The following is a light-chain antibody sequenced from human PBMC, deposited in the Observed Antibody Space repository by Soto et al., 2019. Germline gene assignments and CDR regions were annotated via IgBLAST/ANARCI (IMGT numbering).Light chain of an antibody. CDR1: QSISTY. Sequence: EVLLTQSPATLSLSPVESVTLSFSSSQSISTYLAWYQQKPGQAPRLLIYDASYRAAGIPARFSGSGSGTDFTLTISSLEPEDFAVYHCQQRSSWPLTFGGGTKVDIK. V-gene: IGKV3-11*01. J-gene: IGKJ4*01. CDR3: QQRSSWPLT. CDR2: DAS.